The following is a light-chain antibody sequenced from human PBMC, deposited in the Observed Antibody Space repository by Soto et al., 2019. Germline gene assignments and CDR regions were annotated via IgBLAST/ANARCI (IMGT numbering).Light chain of an antibody. Sequence: QSALTQPRSVSGSPGQSVAISCTGTTSDVGSYDYVSWYQQHPGKAPELIIFDVTKRPSGVPDRFSGSKSGNTASLTISGLQAEDAADYFCCSYAGDFYVFGSGTKVTVL. CDR3: CSYAGDFYV. CDR2: DVT. V-gene: IGLV2-11*01. J-gene: IGLJ1*01. CDR1: TSDVGSYDY.